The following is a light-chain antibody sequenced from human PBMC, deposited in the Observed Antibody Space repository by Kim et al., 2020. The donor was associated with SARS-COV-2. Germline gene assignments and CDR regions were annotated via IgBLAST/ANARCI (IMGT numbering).Light chain of an antibody. V-gene: IGLV3-19*01. CDR2: GKN. CDR3: TPRDGNDNVV. Sequence: SSELTQDPAVPVPLGQTFRITCQGDSLRSYYATWYQQKPGQAPILSIYGKNNRPSGIPNRFSGSSSGNTAPLTIIGTQAGVEADYYCTPRDGNDNVVFGG. CDR1: SLRSYY. J-gene: IGLJ2*01.